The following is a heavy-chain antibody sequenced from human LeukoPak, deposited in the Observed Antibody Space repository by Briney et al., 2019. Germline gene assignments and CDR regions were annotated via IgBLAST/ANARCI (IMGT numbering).Heavy chain of an antibody. CDR2: INPSGGST. D-gene: IGHD5-24*01. V-gene: IGHV1-46*01. J-gene: IGHJ5*02. CDR1: GYTFTSYY. CDR3: ARDSDVEMATFYWFDP. Sequence: ASVKVSCKASGYTFTSYYMHWVRQAPGQGLEWMGIINPSGGSTSYAQKFQGRVTMNRDTSTSTVYMELSSLRSEDTAVYYCARDSDVEMATFYWFDPWGQGTLVTVSS.